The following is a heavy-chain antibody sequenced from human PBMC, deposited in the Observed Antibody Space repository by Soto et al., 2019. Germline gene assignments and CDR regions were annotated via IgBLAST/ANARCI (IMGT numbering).Heavy chain of an antibody. J-gene: IGHJ6*02. CDR3: ARAGDFIAASGGTMTYYYYGMDV. D-gene: IGHD6-6*01. CDR1: EYNFTSYW. V-gene: IGHV5-51*01. CDR2: IYPGDSDT. Sequence: EVQLVQSGAEVKKPGESLKISCKGSEYNFTSYWIAWVRQMPGKGLEWMGIIYPGDSDTKYSPSFQGQVTISADKSISTAYLQWSSLKASDTAMYYCARAGDFIAASGGTMTYYYYGMDVWGHGTTVTVSS.